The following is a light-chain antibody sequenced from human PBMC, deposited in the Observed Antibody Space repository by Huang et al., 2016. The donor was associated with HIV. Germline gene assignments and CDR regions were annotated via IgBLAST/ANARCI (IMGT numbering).Light chain of an antibody. CDR3: QQYNTFSWS. CDR2: KAS. CDR1: QYISSW. Sequence: DIQMTQSPSTLSASVGDRVTITCRASQYISSWLAWYQQKPGRSPKLLLYKASTLETGVPSRFSGSGSGAEFTLTISSLQPDDFATYYCQQYNTFSWSFGQGTKVEIK. J-gene: IGKJ1*01. V-gene: IGKV1-5*03.